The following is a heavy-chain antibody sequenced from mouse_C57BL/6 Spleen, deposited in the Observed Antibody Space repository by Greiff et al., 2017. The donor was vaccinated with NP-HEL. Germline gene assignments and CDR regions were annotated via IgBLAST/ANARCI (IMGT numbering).Heavy chain of an antibody. CDR3: ARSLYYYGSSGYYAMDY. J-gene: IGHJ4*01. CDR1: GYTFTSYW. CDR2: IDPSDSET. V-gene: IGHV1-52*01. D-gene: IGHD1-1*01. Sequence: QVQLQQPGAELVRPGSSVKLSCKASGYTFTSYWMHWVKQRPIQGLEWIGNIDPSDSETHYNQKFKDKATLTVDKSSSTAYMQLSSLTSEDSAVYYCARSLYYYGSSGYYAMDYWGQGTSVTVSS.